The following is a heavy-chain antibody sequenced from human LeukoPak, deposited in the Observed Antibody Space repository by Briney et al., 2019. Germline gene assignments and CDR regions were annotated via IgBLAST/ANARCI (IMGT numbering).Heavy chain of an antibody. CDR2: ISGTGGDT. V-gene: IGHV3-23*01. CDR3: AKKYGVTVYGSGLNYFDY. CDR1: GFIFSNFP. J-gene: IGHJ4*02. Sequence: GGSLRLSCAASGFIFSNFPMTWVRQTPGKGLEGVSSISGTGGDTYYTDSVRGRFTISRDNSKNTLYLQMNSLRAEDTAVYYCAKKYGVTVYGSGLNYFDYWGQGTLVTVSS. D-gene: IGHD6-19*01.